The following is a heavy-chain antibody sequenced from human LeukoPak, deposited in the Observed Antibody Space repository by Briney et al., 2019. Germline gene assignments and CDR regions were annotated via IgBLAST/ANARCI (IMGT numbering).Heavy chain of an antibody. V-gene: IGHV2-70*11. CDR2: IDWDDDK. D-gene: IGHD3-22*01. CDR1: GFSLSTSGMC. CDR3: ARMSTDSSGYYPFDY. Sequence: SGPALVKPTQTLTLTCTFSGFSLSTSGMCVSWIRQPPGKALEWLARIDWDDDKYYSTSLKTRLTISKDTSKNQVVLTMTTMDPVDTATYYCARMSTDSSGYYPFDYWGQGTLVTVSS. J-gene: IGHJ4*02.